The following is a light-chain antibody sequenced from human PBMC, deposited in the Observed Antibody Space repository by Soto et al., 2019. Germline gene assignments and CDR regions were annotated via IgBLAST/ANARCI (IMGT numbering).Light chain of an antibody. V-gene: IGLV2-11*01. CDR2: DVT. CDR1: SSNVGDYNY. CDR3: CSYAGNYIYV. J-gene: IGLJ1*01. Sequence: QSVLTQPRSVSGSPGQSVTISCTGASSNVGDYNYVSWYQQHPGKAPKVMIYDVTKRPAGVPDRFSGSKSGNSASLTISGLQAEDEADYYCCSYAGNYIYVFGTGTKVT.